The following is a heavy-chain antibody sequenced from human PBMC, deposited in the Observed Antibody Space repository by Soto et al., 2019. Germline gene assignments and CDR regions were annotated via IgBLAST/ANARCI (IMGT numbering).Heavy chain of an antibody. J-gene: IGHJ4*02. Sequence: QVQLQESGPGLVKPSGTLSLTCGVSGDSFRSSNWWTWIRQPPGKGLEWIGDILHTGHTDYSPSLRTRITISIDTSKKEFSLNLTSVTATDTAVYYCARSPRRVERKWYFDYWGPGALVTVSS. V-gene: IGHV4-4*02. CDR1: GDSFRSSNW. CDR2: ILHTGHT. D-gene: IGHD2-15*01. CDR3: ARSPRRVERKWYFDY.